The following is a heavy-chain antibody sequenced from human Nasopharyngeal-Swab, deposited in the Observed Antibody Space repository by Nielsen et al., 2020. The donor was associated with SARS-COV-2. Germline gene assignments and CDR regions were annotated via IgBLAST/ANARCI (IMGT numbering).Heavy chain of an antibody. CDR3: ARGPNCSGGSCYQFLAYYYYHGVDV. CDR1: GGSFSSYS. D-gene: IGHD2-15*01. V-gene: IGHV4-34*01. CDR2: VKHRGNT. Sequence: PETLSLTCTVYGGSFSSYSWSWIRQPPGKGLEWIGEVKHRGNTNYNPSLKSRVTVSVDTSKNQFSLKLNSVTAAETAVYYCARGPNCSGGSCYQFLAYYYYHGVDVWGQGTTVTVSS. J-gene: IGHJ6*02.